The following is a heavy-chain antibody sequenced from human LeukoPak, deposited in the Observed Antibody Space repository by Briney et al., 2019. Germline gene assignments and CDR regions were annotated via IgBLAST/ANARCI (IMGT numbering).Heavy chain of an antibody. CDR1: GFTFSSYT. CDR3: ARDYSDSSPFDY. CDR2: ITSNTRYI. V-gene: IGHV3-21*01. D-gene: IGHD3-22*01. J-gene: IGHJ4*02. Sequence: PGGSLRLSCAASGFTFSSYTMNWVRQAPGKGLEWVSSITSNTRYIFYADSVKGRFTISRDNAKKSLYLQMNSLRAEDTSVYYCARDYSDSSPFDYWGQGTLVTVSS.